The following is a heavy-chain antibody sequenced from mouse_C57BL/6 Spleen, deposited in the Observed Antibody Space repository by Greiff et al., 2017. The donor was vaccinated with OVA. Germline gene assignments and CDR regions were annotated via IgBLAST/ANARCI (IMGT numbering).Heavy chain of an antibody. CDR1: GYTFTSYW. D-gene: IGHD1-1*01. CDR2: INPSNGGT. CDR3: ARSTYYGSRYFDV. J-gene: IGHJ1*03. V-gene: IGHV1-53*01. Sequence: QVQLQQPGTELAKPGASVKLSCKASGYTFTSYWMHWVKQRPGQGLEWIGNINPSNGGTNYNEKFKSKATLTVDKSSSTAYMQLSSLTSEDSAVYYCARSTYYGSRYFDVWGTGTTVTVSS.